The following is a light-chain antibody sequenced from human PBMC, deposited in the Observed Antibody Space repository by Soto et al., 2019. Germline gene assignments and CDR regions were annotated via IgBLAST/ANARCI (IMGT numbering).Light chain of an antibody. J-gene: IGKJ5*01. Sequence: EIVLTPSPAPPSLSPGERAPLPRRASQSVSSYLAWYQQKPGQAPRLLIYDASNRATGIPARFSGSGSGTDFTLTISSLEPEDFAVYYCQQRSNWPITFGQGTRLEIK. CDR2: DAS. CDR1: QSVSSY. V-gene: IGKV3-11*01. CDR3: QQRSNWPIT.